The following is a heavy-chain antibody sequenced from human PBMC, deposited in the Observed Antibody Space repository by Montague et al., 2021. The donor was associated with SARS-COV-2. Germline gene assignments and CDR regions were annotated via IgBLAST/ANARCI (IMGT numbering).Heavy chain of an antibody. CDR3: ARDAEGIAARRSDAFDI. CDR1: GFTFSSHW. Sequence: SLRLSCAASGFTFSSHWMHWVRQLPGKGLLWVSRINTDGTITNYADSVKGRFTISRDNAKNSMYLQMNSLRAEDTAVYYCARDAEGIAARRSDAFDIWGQGTMVTVSS. J-gene: IGHJ3*02. V-gene: IGHV3-74*01. CDR2: INTDGTIT. D-gene: IGHD6-6*01.